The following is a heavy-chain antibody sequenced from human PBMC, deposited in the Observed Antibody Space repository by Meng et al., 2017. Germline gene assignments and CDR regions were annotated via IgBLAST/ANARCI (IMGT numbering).Heavy chain of an antibody. Sequence: RLVQSGAEVKKPGSSGKVSCKASGGTFSSYAISWVRQAPGQGLEWMGGIIPIFGTANYAQKFQGRVTITADKSTSTAYMELSSLRSEDTAVYYCARVSPPIAVAAPDYWGQGTLVTVSS. CDR3: ARVSPPIAVAAPDY. D-gene: IGHD6-19*01. CDR2: IIPIFGTA. V-gene: IGHV1-69*06. J-gene: IGHJ4*02. CDR1: GGTFSSYA.